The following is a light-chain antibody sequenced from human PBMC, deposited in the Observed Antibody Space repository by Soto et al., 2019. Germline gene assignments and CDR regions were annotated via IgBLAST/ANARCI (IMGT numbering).Light chain of an antibody. Sequence: QSALTQPASVSGSPGQSITISCTGTSSDVGSYNLVSWYQQHPGKAPKLMIYEVSKRPSGVSNRFSGSKSGNMASLTISGLQAEDEADYYCCSYAGSSTFGVVFGGGTKITVL. V-gene: IGLV2-23*02. J-gene: IGLJ2*01. CDR2: EVS. CDR3: CSYAGSSTFGVV. CDR1: SSDVGSYNL.